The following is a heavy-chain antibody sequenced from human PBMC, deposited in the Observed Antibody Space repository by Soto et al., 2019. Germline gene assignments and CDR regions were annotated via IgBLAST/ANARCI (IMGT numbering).Heavy chain of an antibody. CDR2: IYYSGST. CDR1: GGSISSGDYY. Sequence: PSETLSLTCTVSGGSISSGDYYWSWIRQPPGKGLEWIGYIYYSGSTYYNPSLKSRVTISVGTSKNQFSLKLSSVTAADTAVYYCVRGVIRNWFDPWGQGTLVTVSS. J-gene: IGHJ5*02. V-gene: IGHV4-30-4*01. CDR3: VRGVIRNWFDP. D-gene: IGHD3-10*01.